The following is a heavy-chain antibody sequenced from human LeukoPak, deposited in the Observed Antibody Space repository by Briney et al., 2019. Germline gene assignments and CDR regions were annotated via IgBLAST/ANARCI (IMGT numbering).Heavy chain of an antibody. CDR1: GFSFSNYS. CDR3: LITMVRGVTADSDFVN. V-gene: IGHV3-23*01. J-gene: IGHJ4*02. Sequence: GGSLRLSDSASGFSFSNYSMNWVRQAPGKGLEGVSGISVSGGNTYYADSVKGRFTISRDNSKNTLYLQMNSLRADDTAVYYGLITMVRGVTADSDFVNWGQGTLVTVSS. D-gene: IGHD3-10*01. CDR2: ISVSGGNT.